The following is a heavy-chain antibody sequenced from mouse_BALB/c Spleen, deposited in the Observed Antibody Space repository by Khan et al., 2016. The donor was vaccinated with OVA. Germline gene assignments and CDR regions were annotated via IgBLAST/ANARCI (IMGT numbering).Heavy chain of an antibody. CDR2: IWGDGST. CDR1: GFSLTGYG. V-gene: IGHV2-6-7*01. J-gene: IGHJ4*01. D-gene: IGHD2-10*01. Sequence: VELVESGPGLVAASQSLSITCTVSGFSLTGYGVNWVRQPPGKGLEWLGMIWGDGSTDYNSALKSRLNLTKDNSKSQVFLKMNSLQTDDTARYYCARAYYGNYREAMDYWGQGTSVTVSS. CDR3: ARAYYGNYREAMDY.